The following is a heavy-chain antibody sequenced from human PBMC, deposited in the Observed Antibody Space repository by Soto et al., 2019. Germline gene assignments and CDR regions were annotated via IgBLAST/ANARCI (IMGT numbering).Heavy chain of an antibody. CDR2: ISAYNGNT. V-gene: IGHV1-18*01. J-gene: IGHJ4*02. CDR1: GYTFTSYG. CDR3: ASYFYDSSGYYYFDY. Sequence: GASVKVSCKASGYTFTSYGISWVRQAPGQGLEWMGWISAYNGNTNYAQKLQGRVTMTRNTSISTAYMELSSLRSEDTAVYYCASYFYDSSGYYYFDYWGQGTLVTVSS. D-gene: IGHD3-22*01.